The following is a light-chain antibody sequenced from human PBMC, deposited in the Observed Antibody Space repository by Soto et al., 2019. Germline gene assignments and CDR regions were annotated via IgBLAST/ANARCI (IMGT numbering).Light chain of an antibody. CDR3: QSYDNSLSGSGV. CDR2: DNS. V-gene: IGLV1-40*01. CDR1: SSNIGAGYG. J-gene: IGLJ3*02. Sequence: QSVLTQPPSVSGAPGQRVTISCTGSSSNIGAGYGVHWYQQVPGTAPKLLIYDNSNRPSGVPDRFSGSKSGTSASLVITGLQAEDEADYYCQSYDNSLSGSGVFGGGTKVTVL.